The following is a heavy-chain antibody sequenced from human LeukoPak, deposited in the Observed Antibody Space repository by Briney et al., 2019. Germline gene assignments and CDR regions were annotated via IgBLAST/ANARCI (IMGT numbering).Heavy chain of an antibody. CDR1: GYTFTTYG. V-gene: IGHV1-18*01. J-gene: IGHJ4*02. D-gene: IGHD4-11*01. CDR3: ARDPTLTTFDY. Sequence: ASVKVSCKASGYTFTTYGITWVRQAPGLGLEWMGWVSTYNGNSDYAQNLQGRVTMTTDTSTSTAFMELRSLRSDDTAVYYCARDPTLTTFDYWGQGTLVTVSS. CDR2: VSTYNGNS.